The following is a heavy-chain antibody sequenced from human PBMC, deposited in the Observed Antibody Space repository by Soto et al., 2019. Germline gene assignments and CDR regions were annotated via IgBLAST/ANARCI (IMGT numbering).Heavy chain of an antibody. D-gene: IGHD6-19*01. CDR1: GYTFTSDD. CDR2: MNPNSGNT. CDR3: ARDYSSGYGMDV. V-gene: IGHV1-8*01. Sequence: ASVKVSCKASGYTFTSDDINGVRQATGQGLEWMGWMNPNSGNTDYAQKFQGRVTMTRNTSISTAYMELSSLRSEDTAVYYCARDYSSGYGMDVWGQGTTVTVSS. J-gene: IGHJ6*02.